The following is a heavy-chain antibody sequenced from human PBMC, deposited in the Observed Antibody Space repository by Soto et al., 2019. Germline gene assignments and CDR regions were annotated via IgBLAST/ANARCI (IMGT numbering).Heavy chain of an antibody. CDR1: GYTFTSYD. CDR2: MNPNSGNT. D-gene: IGHD3-3*01. V-gene: IGHV1-8*01. J-gene: IGHJ6*03. Sequence: ASVKDSCTASGYTFTSYDINWVRQATGQGLVWMGWMNPNSGNTGYAQKFQGRVTMTRNTSISTAYMELSSLRSEDTAVYYCARGYPSYDFWSGYYTFYYYYYMDVWGKGTTVTVSS. CDR3: ARGYPSYDFWSGYYTFYYYYYMDV.